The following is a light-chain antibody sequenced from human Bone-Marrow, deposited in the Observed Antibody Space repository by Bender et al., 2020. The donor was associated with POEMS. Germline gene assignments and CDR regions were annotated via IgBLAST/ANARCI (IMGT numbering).Light chain of an antibody. CDR3: SSYTTSFTLV. CDR1: NTDVGGYNF. V-gene: IGLV2-14*03. CDR2: DVA. J-gene: IGLJ3*02. Sequence: QSALTQPRSVSGSLGQSVTVSCTGTNTDVGGYNFISWYQHCPGKAPKLIIYDVANRPSGVSNRFSGSKSGNTASLTISGLQADDEADYHCSSYTTSFTLVFGGGTKLTVL.